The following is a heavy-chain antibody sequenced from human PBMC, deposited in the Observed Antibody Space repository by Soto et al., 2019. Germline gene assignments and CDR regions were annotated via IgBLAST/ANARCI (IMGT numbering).Heavy chain of an antibody. J-gene: IGHJ4*02. CDR2: ISGSGGST. CDR3: ATAMVRGVIEAY. Sequence: LRLSFAASGXTFSSYAMSWVRQAPGKGPEWVSAISGSGGSTYYADSVKGRFTISRDNSKNTLYLQMNSLRAEDTAVYYCATAMVRGVIEAYWGQGTLVTVSS. D-gene: IGHD3-10*01. V-gene: IGHV3-23*01. CDR1: GXTFSSYA.